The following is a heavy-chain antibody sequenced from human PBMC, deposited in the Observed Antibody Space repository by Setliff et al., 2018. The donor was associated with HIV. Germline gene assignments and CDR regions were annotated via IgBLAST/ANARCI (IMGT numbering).Heavy chain of an antibody. Sequence: SETLSLTCTVSGGSFSSGNYYWSWIRQPAGKGLEWIGHIYSIENTNYNPSLKSRVTISVDTSKNQFSLRLTSLTAADTAVYFCARLWLHYGADIPKFDPWGQGTLVTVSS. CDR3: ARLWLHYGADIPKFDP. J-gene: IGHJ5*02. V-gene: IGHV4-61*09. D-gene: IGHD4-17*01. CDR1: GGSFSSGNYY. CDR2: IYSIENT.